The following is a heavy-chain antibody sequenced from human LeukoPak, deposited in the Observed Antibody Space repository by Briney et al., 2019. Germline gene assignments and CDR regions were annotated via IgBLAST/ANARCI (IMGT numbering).Heavy chain of an antibody. CDR2: ISGSSGGT. V-gene: IGHV3-23*01. D-gene: IGHD1-26*01. CDR1: GFTFSSYA. J-gene: IGHJ4*02. CDR3: TKRVKYGGTWDHFAD. Sequence: GGSLRLSCAASGFTFSSYAMSWVRQAPGKGLEWVSAISGSSGGTYYADSVKGRFTISRDNSKSTLILQMNSLRVEDTALYYCTKRVKYGGTWDHFADWGQGTLVTVSS.